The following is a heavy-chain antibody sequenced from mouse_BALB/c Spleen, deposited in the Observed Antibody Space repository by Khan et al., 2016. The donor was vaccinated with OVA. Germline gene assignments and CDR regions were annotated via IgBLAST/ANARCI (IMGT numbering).Heavy chain of an antibody. J-gene: IGHJ4*01. CDR2: INTYTGEP. V-gene: IGHV9-3-1*01. Sequence: QIQLVQSGPELKTPGETVKISCKASGYTFTNFGMHWVKQAPGKGLKWMGWINTYTGEPTYAHDFKGRFAFSLETSANTAYLQINNLKNEDTAIYFCARGVRYDKALYALDYWGQGTSVTVSS. CDR3: ARGVRYDKALYALDY. D-gene: IGHD2-14*01. CDR1: GYTFTNFG.